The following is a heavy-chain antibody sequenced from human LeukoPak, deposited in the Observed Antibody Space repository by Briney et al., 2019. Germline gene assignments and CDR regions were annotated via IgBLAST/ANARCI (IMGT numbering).Heavy chain of an antibody. CDR3: ARERTNYFDY. D-gene: IGHD1-1*01. Sequence: SETLSLTCTVSGGSISSYYWSWIRQPPGKGLEWIGYIYYSGSTNYNPSLKSRVTISVDTSKNQFSLKLSSVTAAYTAVYYCARERTNYFDYWVQGTLVTVSS. CDR2: IYYSGST. V-gene: IGHV4-59*01. CDR1: GGSISSYY. J-gene: IGHJ4*02.